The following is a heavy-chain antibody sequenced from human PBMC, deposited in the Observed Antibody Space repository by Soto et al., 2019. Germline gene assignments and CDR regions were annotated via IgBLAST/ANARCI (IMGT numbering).Heavy chain of an antibody. D-gene: IGHD3-22*01. Sequence: GASVEVSCKASGYTFTSYDINWVRQATGQGLEWMGWMNPNSGNTGYAQKFQGRVTMTRNTSISTAYMELSSLRSEDTAVYYCARLRDGSGYPDAFDIWGQGTMVTVSS. J-gene: IGHJ3*02. CDR1: GYTFTSYD. CDR3: ARLRDGSGYPDAFDI. V-gene: IGHV1-8*01. CDR2: MNPNSGNT.